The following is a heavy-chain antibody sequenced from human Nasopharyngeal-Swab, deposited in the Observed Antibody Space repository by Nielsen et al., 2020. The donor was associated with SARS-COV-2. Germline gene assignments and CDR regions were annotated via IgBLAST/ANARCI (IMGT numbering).Heavy chain of an antibody. Sequence: GESLKISCAASGFTFSDYWMSWVRQAPGKGLEWVANISPDGSDGQYVDSVRGRLTISRDNAKNSLYLQMSSLRAEDTAVYYCAIPTRSTPFGYWGQGTVVTVSS. J-gene: IGHJ4*02. CDR3: AIPTRSTPFGY. CDR1: GFTFSDYW. CDR2: ISPDGSDG. D-gene: IGHD2-15*01. V-gene: IGHV3-7*03.